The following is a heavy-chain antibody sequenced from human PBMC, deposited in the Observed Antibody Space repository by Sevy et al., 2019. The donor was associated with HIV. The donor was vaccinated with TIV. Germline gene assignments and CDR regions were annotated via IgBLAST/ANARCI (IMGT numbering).Heavy chain of an antibody. V-gene: IGHV4-4*07. CDR1: GGSISSYY. D-gene: IGHD6-13*01. J-gene: IGHJ6*03. Sequence: SDTLSLTCTVSGGSISSYYWSWIRQPAGKGLEWIGRIYTSGSTNYNPSLKSRVTMSVDTSKNQFSLKLSSVTAADTAVYYCARGVYSSSWNYYYMDVWGKGTTVTVSS. CDR3: ARGVYSSSWNYYYMDV. CDR2: IYTSGST.